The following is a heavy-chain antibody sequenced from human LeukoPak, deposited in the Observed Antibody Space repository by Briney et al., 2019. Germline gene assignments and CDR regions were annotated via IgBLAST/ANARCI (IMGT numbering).Heavy chain of an antibody. CDR2: IRSKANSYAT. J-gene: IGHJ6*03. CDR3: ASCYYGSGSYHYYYYMDV. D-gene: IGHD3-10*01. Sequence: HAGGSLRLSCAASGFTFSGSAMHWVRQASGKGLEWVGRIRSKANSYATAYAASVKGRFTISRDDSKNTAYLQMNSLRAEDTAVYYCASCYYGSGSYHYYYYMDVWGKGTTVTISS. V-gene: IGHV3-73*01. CDR1: GFTFSGSA.